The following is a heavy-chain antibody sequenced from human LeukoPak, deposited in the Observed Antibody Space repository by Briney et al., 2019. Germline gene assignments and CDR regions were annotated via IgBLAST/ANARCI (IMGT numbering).Heavy chain of an antibody. J-gene: IGHJ6*02. Sequence: SETLSLTCTVSGGSISSGGYYWGWIRQHPGKGLEWIGYIYYSGSTYYNPSLKSRVTISVDTSKNQFSLKLSSVTAADTAVYYCARVAGSDYYYYSGMDVWGQGTTVTVSS. D-gene: IGHD6-19*01. CDR1: GGSISSGGYY. CDR3: ARVAGSDYYYYSGMDV. CDR2: IYYSGST. V-gene: IGHV4-31*03.